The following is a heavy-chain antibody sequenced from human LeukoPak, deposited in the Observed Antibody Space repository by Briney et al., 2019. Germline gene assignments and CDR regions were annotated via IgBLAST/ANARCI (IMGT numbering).Heavy chain of an antibody. V-gene: IGHV3-74*01. D-gene: IGHD2-21*02. Sequence: GGSLRLSCAASGFTFSSYWMHWVRQAPGKGLVWVSRINSDGSSTSYADSVKGRFTISRDNAKSTLYLQMNSLRAEDTAVYYCAREYCGGDCYLDAFDIWGQGTMVTVSS. CDR3: AREYCGGDCYLDAFDI. CDR2: INSDGSST. J-gene: IGHJ3*02. CDR1: GFTFSSYW.